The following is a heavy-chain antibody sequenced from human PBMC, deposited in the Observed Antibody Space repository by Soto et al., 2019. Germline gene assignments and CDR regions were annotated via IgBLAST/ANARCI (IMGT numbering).Heavy chain of an antibody. CDR1: GYTFTSYG. V-gene: IGHV1-18*01. J-gene: IGHJ4*02. CDR2: ISAYNGNT. CDR3: ARDSAAYCSGTSGYDPLFDY. Sequence: ASVKVSCKASGYTFTSYGISWVRQAPGQGLEWMGWISAYNGNTNYAQKLQGRVTMTTDTSTSTAYMELRSLRSDDTAVYYCARDSAAYCSGTSGYDPLFDYWGQGTLVTVSS. D-gene: IGHD2-2*01.